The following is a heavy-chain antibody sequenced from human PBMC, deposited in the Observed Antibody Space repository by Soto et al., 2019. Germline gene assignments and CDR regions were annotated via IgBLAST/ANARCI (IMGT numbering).Heavy chain of an antibody. V-gene: IGHV1-18*01. Sequence: QVQLVQSGAEVKKPGASVKVSCKTSGFTFTNYYINWVRQAPGQGLEVMGWISAYSGNTNYAQNLQGRVTMTTDTSASTAYLELRSLRSDDTAVYFCARGDTYYVNWYFDYWGQGTLVTVS. D-gene: IGHD1-1*01. CDR1: GFTFTNYY. J-gene: IGHJ4*02. CDR2: ISAYSGNT. CDR3: ARGDTYYVNWYFDY.